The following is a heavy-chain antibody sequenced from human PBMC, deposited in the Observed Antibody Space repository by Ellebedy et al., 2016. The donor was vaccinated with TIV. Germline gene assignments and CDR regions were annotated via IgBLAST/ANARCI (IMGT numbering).Heavy chain of an antibody. D-gene: IGHD2-2*01. V-gene: IGHV3-30*18. J-gene: IGHJ4*02. CDR3: AKGGYCSSTSCPGDS. Sequence: GESLKISXAASGFTFSSYSMHWVRQAPGKGLEWVAVISYDGSNKYYADSVKGRFTISRDNSKNTLYLQMNSLRAEDTAVYYCAKGGYCSSTSCPGDSWGQGTLVTVSS. CDR1: GFTFSSYS. CDR2: ISYDGSNK.